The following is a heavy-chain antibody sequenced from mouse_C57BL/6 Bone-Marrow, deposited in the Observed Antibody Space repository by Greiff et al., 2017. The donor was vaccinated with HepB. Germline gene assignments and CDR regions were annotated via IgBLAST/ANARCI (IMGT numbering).Heavy chain of an antibody. D-gene: IGHD1-1*01. Sequence: EVQLVESGPELVKPGASVKISCKASGYSFTGYFMNWVKQSHGKSLEWIGRINPYNGDTFYNQKFKGKATLTVDKSSSTAHMELLSLTSEDFAVYYCASPPYCYGSSYWFAYWGQGTLVTVSA. CDR2: INPYNGDT. CDR3: ASPPYCYGSSYWFAY. V-gene: IGHV1-37*01. CDR1: GYSFTGYF. J-gene: IGHJ3*01.